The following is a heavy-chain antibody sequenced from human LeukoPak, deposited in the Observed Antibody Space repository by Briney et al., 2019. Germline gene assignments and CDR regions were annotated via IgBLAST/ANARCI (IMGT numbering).Heavy chain of an antibody. CDR1: GGSISSSSYY. Sequence: SETLSLTSTVSGGSISSSSYYWGWIRQPPGKGLEWIGSIYYSGSTYYNPSLKCRVTISVDTSKNQFSLKLSSVTAANTAVYYCATLRGVLPLDAFDIWGQGTMVTVSS. V-gene: IGHV4-39*01. CDR3: ATLRGVLPLDAFDI. J-gene: IGHJ3*02. CDR2: IYYSGST. D-gene: IGHD3-10*01.